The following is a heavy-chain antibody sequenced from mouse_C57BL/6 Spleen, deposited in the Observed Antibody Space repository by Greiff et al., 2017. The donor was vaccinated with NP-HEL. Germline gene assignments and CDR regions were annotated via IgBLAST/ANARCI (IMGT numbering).Heavy chain of an antibody. J-gene: IGHJ2*01. Sequence: EVQLQQSGPELVKPGASVKISCKASGYTFTDYYMNWVKQSHGKSLEWIGDINPNNGGTSYNQKFKGKATLTVDKSSSTAYMELRSLTSEDSAVYYCARNYGRYYFDYWGQGTTLTVSS. D-gene: IGHD1-1*01. CDR2: INPNNGGT. CDR3: ARNYGRYYFDY. V-gene: IGHV1-26*01. CDR1: GYTFTDYY.